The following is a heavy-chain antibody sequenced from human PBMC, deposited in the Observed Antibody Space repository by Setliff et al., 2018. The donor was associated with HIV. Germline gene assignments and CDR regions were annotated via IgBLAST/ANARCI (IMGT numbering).Heavy chain of an antibody. D-gene: IGHD2-15*01. V-gene: IGHV4-4*07. J-gene: IGHJ3*01. CDR2: IHTSGST. CDR3: ARDRIEVVVDGPHDVFDV. Sequence: PSETLSLTCAVSGGSITNYYWSWIRQPAGRGLEWMGRIHTSGSTNYNPSLTSRVTLSVDTSKNQFFLKLTSLSAADTAVYYCARDRIEVVVDGPHDVFDVWGRGTTVTVSS. CDR1: GGSITNYY.